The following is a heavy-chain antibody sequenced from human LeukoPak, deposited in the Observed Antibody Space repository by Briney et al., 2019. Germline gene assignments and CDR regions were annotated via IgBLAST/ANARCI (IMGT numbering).Heavy chain of an antibody. Sequence: SQTLSLTCTVSGGSISSGSYYWSWIRQPAGKGLEWIGRIYTSGSTNYNPSLKSRVTISVDTSKNQFSLKLSSVTAADTAVYYCASSGFWSGPFDYWGQGTLVTVSS. J-gene: IGHJ4*02. D-gene: IGHD3-3*01. CDR1: GGSISSGSYY. CDR3: ASSGFWSGPFDY. V-gene: IGHV4-61*02. CDR2: IYTSGST.